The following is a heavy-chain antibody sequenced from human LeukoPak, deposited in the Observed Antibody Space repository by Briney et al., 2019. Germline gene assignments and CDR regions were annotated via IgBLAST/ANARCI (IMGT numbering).Heavy chain of an antibody. CDR2: IYYSGST. D-gene: IGHD1-1*01. Sequence: SETRSLTCTVSGGSISSYYWSWIWQPPGKGLEWIGYIYYSGSTNYNPSLKSRVTISVDTSKNQFSLKLSSVTAADTAVYYCARGLERDAFDIWGQGAMVTVSS. J-gene: IGHJ3*02. V-gene: IGHV4-59*01. CDR1: GGSISSYY. CDR3: ARGLERDAFDI.